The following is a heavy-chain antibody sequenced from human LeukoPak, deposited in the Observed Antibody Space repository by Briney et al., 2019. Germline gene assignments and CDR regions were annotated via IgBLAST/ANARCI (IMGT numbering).Heavy chain of an antibody. CDR1: GFTFSNAW. V-gene: IGHV3-15*01. D-gene: IGHD1-26*01. J-gene: IGHJ4*02. CDR2: VKSKSDGETT. CDR3: TTAQARYGETYWLLDD. Sequence: GGSLRLSCVASGFTFSNAWMNWVRQAPGKGLEWVGRVKSKSDGETTDYAAPVKGRFTISRDDSKNTVYLQMNSLKSEDTAMYYCTTAQARYGETYWLLDDWGQGTLVTVSS.